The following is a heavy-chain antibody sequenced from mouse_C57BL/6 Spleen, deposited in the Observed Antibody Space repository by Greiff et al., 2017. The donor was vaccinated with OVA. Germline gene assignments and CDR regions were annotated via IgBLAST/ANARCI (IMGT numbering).Heavy chain of an antibody. V-gene: IGHV3-6*01. Sequence: VQLKESGPGLVKPSQSLSLTCSVTGYSITSGYYWNWIRQFPGNKLEWMGYISYDGSNNYNPSLKNRISITRDTSKNQFFLKLNSVTTEDTATYYCARDYTTERFAYWGQGTLVTVSA. CDR3: ARDYTTERFAY. CDR1: GYSITSGYY. CDR2: ISYDGSN. D-gene: IGHD1-1*01. J-gene: IGHJ3*01.